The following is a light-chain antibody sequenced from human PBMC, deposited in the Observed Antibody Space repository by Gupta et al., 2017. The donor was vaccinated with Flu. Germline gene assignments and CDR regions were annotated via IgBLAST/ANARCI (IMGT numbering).Light chain of an antibody. CDR2: AAS. CDR3: QHSFSLPLWT. J-gene: IGKJ1*01. Sequence: IQMTQSPSSLSASVGDRVTITCRASQSINTYLNWYQQKPGKGPKLLIYAASSLESGVPSRFSGSGSGTDFTLTIGSLQPEDFATYYCQHSFSLPLWTFGQGTKVEIK. CDR1: QSINTY. V-gene: IGKV1-39*01.